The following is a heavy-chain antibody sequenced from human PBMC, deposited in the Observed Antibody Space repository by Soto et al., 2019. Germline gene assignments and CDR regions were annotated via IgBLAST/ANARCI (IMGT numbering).Heavy chain of an antibody. CDR3: ARVNIAAAGPGDYYYYMDV. D-gene: IGHD6-13*01. CDR1: GYTFKSYG. J-gene: IGHJ6*03. Sequence: ASVKVSCKASGYTFKSYGISWVRQAPGQGLEWMGWISAYNGNTNYAQKLQGRVTMTTDTSTNTAYMELRSLRSDDTAVYYCARVNIAAAGPGDYYYYMDVWGKGTTVTVSS. V-gene: IGHV1-18*01. CDR2: ISAYNGNT.